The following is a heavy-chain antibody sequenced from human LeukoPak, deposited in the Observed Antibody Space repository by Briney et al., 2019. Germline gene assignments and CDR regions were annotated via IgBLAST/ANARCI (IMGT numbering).Heavy chain of an antibody. CDR3: ANSYGIAAALGD. CDR1: GFSFSGHW. Sequence: GGSLRLSCTASGFSFSGHWMHWARQLPGKGLVWVSRISPTGSTTSYADSVKGRFTVSRDNAKISLYLPMNSLRAEDTALYYCANSYGIAAALGDWGQGTLVTVSS. CDR2: ISPTGSTT. J-gene: IGHJ4*02. D-gene: IGHD6-13*01. V-gene: IGHV3-74*01.